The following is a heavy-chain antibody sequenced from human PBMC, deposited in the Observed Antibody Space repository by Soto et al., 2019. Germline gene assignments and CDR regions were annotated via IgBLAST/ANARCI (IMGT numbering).Heavy chain of an antibody. CDR3: ARYENPYDTRVWCDP. CDR1: GGSTRNYF. CDR2: IYYSGTT. V-gene: IGHV4-59*01. J-gene: IGHJ5*02. D-gene: IGHD2-21*01. Sequence: SETLSLTCTVSGGSTRNYFWSWIRQPPGKGLEWIGCIYYSGTTNYNSSLKSRVTISLDTSKNQFSLRLRSVTAADTAVYYCARYENPYDTRVWCDPGGQGTLVTVSS.